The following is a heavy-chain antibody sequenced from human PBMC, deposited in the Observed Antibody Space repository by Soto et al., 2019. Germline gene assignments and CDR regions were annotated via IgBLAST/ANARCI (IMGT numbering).Heavy chain of an antibody. Sequence: ASVKVSCKASGYTFTNNDVTWVRQATGQGLEWMGWMNPGSGDTGYAQKFQGRVTMTRDISIATAYMELSSLRSEDTAIYYCARMASFGSLNWFDPWGQGTLVSVSS. J-gene: IGHJ5*01. V-gene: IGHV1-8*01. D-gene: IGHD5-18*01. CDR1: GYTFTNND. CDR3: ARMASFGSLNWFDP. CDR2: MNPGSGDT.